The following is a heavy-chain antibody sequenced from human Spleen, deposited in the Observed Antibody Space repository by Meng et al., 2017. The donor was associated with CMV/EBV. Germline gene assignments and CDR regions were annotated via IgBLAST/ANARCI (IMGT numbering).Heavy chain of an antibody. Sequence: VKLVQCGAEVNKPGSSVTVCCQASGETFSSYAINWVRQAPGQGLEWMGGIIPILGIANYAQKFQGRVTITADKSTSTAYMELSSLRSEDTAVYYCARDVRITVAGTDYWGQGTLVTVSS. CDR2: IIPILGIA. CDR1: GETFSSYA. CDR3: ARDVRITVAGTDY. V-gene: IGHV1-69*10. D-gene: IGHD6-19*01. J-gene: IGHJ4*02.